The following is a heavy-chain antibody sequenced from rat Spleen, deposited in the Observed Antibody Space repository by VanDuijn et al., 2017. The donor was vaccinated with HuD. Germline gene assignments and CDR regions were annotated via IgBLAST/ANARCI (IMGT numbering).Heavy chain of an antibody. CDR2: ISTGGSNS. CDR1: GFTFRNYD. CDR3: ARQSVSYVMDA. J-gene: IGHJ4*01. V-gene: IGHV5-25*01. Sequence: EVQLVESGGGLVQPGRSLKLSCAASGFTFRNYDLAWVRQAPTKSLEWVASISTGGSNSNYRNSVKGRFTISRDNTKSTLYLHMDSLRSEDTATYYCARQSVSYVMDAWGQGASVTVSS. D-gene: IGHD1-11*01.